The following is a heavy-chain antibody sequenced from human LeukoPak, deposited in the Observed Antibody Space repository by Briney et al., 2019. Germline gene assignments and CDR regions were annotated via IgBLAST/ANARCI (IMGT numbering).Heavy chain of an antibody. CDR1: GFTFSSYA. J-gene: IGHJ4*02. CDR3: ASEASSTSTLIRRPEVVY. D-gene: IGHD2-2*01. CDR2: ISGSGGST. V-gene: IGHV3-23*01. Sequence: GGSLRLSCAASGFTFSSYAMSWVRQAPGKGLEWVSAISGSGGSTYYADSVKGRFTISRDNSKNTLYLQMNSLRAEDTAVCYCASEASSTSTLIRRPEVVYWGQGTLVTVSS.